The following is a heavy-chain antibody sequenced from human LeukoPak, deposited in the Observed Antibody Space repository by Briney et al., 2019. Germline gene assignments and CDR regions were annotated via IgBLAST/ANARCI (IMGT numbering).Heavy chain of an antibody. CDR1: GGSISSGGYY. D-gene: IGHD3-3*01. Sequence: PSQTLSLTCTVSGGSISSGGYYWSWIRQPAGKGLEWIGRIYTSGSTNYNPSLKSRVTISVDTSKNQFSLKLSSVTAADTAVYYCAREGEIDFWSDAFDIWGQGTMVTVSS. J-gene: IGHJ3*02. CDR2: IYTSGST. V-gene: IGHV4-61*02. CDR3: AREGEIDFWSDAFDI.